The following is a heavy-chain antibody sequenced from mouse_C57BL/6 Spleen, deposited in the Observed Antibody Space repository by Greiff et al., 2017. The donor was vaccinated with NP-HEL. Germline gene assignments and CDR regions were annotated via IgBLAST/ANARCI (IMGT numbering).Heavy chain of an antibody. J-gene: IGHJ2*01. Sequence: VQLQQPGAELVMPGASVKLSCKASGYTFTSYWMHWVKQRPGQGLEWIGEIDPSDSYTNYNQKFKGKSTLTVDKSSSTAYMQLSSLTSEDSAVYYCARWEDYDGTYYFDYWGQGTTLTVSS. V-gene: IGHV1-69*01. CDR2: IDPSDSYT. D-gene: IGHD2-4*01. CDR3: ARWEDYDGTYYFDY. CDR1: GYTFTSYW.